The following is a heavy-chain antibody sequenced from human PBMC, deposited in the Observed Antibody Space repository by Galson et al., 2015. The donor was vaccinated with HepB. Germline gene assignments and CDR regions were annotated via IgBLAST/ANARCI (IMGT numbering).Heavy chain of an antibody. CDR3: AKVPSIAAAGKDYFDY. CDR1: GFTFSSYG. Sequence: SLRLSCAASGFTFSSYGMHWVRQAPGKGLEWVAVISYDGSNKYYADSVKGRFTISRDNSKNTLYLQMNSLRAEDTAVYYCAKVPSIAAAGKDYFDYWGQGTLVTVSS. V-gene: IGHV3-30*18. D-gene: IGHD6-13*01. CDR2: ISYDGSNK. J-gene: IGHJ4*02.